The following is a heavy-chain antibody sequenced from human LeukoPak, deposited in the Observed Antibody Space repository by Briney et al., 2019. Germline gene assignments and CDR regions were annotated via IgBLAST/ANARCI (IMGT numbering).Heavy chain of an antibody. CDR2: INPSGGST. CDR1: GFSFTTYY. Sequence: ASVMVSCKASGFSFTTYYMNWVRQAPGQGLEWMGKINPSGGSTSYAQKFQGRVTMTRDTSTSTVYVELSSLRSEDTAVYYCAREYGSGSCFDFWGQGTLVTVSS. J-gene: IGHJ4*02. D-gene: IGHD3-10*01. V-gene: IGHV1-46*01. CDR3: AREYGSGSCFDF.